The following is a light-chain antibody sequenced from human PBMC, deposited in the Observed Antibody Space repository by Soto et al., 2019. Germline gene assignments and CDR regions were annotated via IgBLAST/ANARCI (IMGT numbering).Light chain of an antibody. CDR3: QQYGSSPLIT. J-gene: IGKJ5*01. V-gene: IGKV3-20*01. Sequence: EIVLTQSPGTLSSSPGERATLSCRASQSVSSSYLAWYQQKPGQAPRLLIYGASSRATGIPDRFSGSGSGTDFTLTISRLEPVDFAVYYCQQYGSSPLITFGQGTRLEIK. CDR1: QSVSSSY. CDR2: GAS.